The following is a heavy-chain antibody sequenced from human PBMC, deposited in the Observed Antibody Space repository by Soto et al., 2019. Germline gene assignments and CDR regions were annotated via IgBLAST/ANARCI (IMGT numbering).Heavy chain of an antibody. Sequence: QVHLVESGGNLVEPGGPLRLSCAGSGFTFGDYYMSWIRQAPGRGLEWISYISASGSSIYYADSVKGRFAISRDNAKNSLYLQLTRLRAEDTAVYYWARVASSSSGVIFDYWGQGTLVTVSS. CDR1: GFTFGDYY. CDR3: ARVASSSSGVIFDY. J-gene: IGHJ4*02. CDR2: ISASGSSI. D-gene: IGHD6-6*01. V-gene: IGHV3-11*01.